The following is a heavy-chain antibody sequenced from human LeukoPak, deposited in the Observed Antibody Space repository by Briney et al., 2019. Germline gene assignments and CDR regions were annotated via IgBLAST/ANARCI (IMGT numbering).Heavy chain of an antibody. CDR2: ISYDGSNK. D-gene: IGHD6-13*01. CDR1: GFVFSNYE. J-gene: IGHJ4*02. V-gene: IGHV3-30*18. Sequence: GGSLRLSCAASGFVFSNYEMNWVRQAPGKGLEWVAVISYDGSNKYYADSVKGRFTISRDNSKNTLYLQMNSLRAEDTAVYYCAKVRQQLVRQYYFDYWGQGTLVTVSS. CDR3: AKVRQQLVRQYYFDY.